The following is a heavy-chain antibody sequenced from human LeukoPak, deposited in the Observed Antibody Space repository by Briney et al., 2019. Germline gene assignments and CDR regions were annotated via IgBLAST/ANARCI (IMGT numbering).Heavy chain of an antibody. V-gene: IGHV3-9*01. Sequence: GGSLRLSCAASGFTFDDYAMHWVRQAPGKGLGWVSGISWNSGSIGYADSVKGRFTISRDNAKNSLYLQMNSLRAEDTALYYGQKNPQNDIWIGNTWSAPWGRGTRVTASS. CDR3: QKNPQNDIWIGNTWSAP. CDR2: ISWNSGSI. J-gene: IGHJ5*02. CDR1: GFTFDDYA. D-gene: IGHD3-3*01.